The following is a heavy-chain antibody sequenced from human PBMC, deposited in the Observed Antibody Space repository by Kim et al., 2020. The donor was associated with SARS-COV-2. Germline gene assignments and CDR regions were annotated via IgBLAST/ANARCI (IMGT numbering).Heavy chain of an antibody. CDR3: AKGGRRIAAAGSLFHDY. V-gene: IGHV3-30*18. CDR2: ISYDGSNK. J-gene: IGHJ4*01. D-gene: IGHD6-13*01. CDR1: GFTFSSYG. Sequence: GGSLRLSCAASGFTFSSYGMHWVRQAPGKGLEWVAVISYDGSNKYYADSVKGRFTISRDNSKNTLYLQMNSLRAEDTAVYYCAKGGRRIAAAGSLFHDY.